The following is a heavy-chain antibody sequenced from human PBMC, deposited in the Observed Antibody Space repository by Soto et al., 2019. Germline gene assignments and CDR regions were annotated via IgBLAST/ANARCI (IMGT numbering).Heavy chain of an antibody. CDR3: TIDSYITSIIVRFDY. CDR1: GFTFSNAW. J-gene: IGHJ4*01. Sequence: GGSLRLSCAASGFTFSNAWINWVRQAPGKGLEWVGRVKSKNDGGTTDFAAPVKGRFAISRDDSKNMVYLEMNSLQTEDTAIYYCTIDSYITSIIVRFDYWGHGTLVTVSS. CDR2: VKSKNDGGTT. V-gene: IGHV3-15*07. D-gene: IGHD3-22*01.